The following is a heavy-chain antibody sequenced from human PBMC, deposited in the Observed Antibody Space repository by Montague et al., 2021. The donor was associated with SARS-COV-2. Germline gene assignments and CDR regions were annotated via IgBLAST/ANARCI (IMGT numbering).Heavy chain of an antibody. Sequence: SLRLSCAATGFTFSTCSMNWVRQAPGKGLEWISYISGSSGTVYYADSVKGRFTVSRDNARDSLSLQMNSLGADDTAVYYCARHDSRSDYLMSTLYGMDVWGQGTTVIVSS. CDR2: ISGSSGTV. CDR3: ARHDSRSDYLMSTLYGMDV. J-gene: IGHJ6*02. V-gene: IGHV3-48*04. D-gene: IGHD3-3*01. CDR1: GFTFSTCS.